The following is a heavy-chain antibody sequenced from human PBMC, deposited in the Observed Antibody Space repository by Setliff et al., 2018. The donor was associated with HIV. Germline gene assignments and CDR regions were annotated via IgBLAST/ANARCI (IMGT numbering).Heavy chain of an antibody. Sequence: PSETLSLTCTVSGVSIDKNYWSWVRRPPGKGLEWIGRVYMSGKTNYSPSLKSRVTMSADTSKNQVSLKLTSVTAADTAVYFCVRNHEWALGTWGQGLLVTVSS. V-gene: IGHV4-4*07. CDR1: GVSIDKNY. CDR2: VYMSGKT. J-gene: IGHJ5*02. D-gene: IGHD1-26*01. CDR3: VRNHEWALGT.